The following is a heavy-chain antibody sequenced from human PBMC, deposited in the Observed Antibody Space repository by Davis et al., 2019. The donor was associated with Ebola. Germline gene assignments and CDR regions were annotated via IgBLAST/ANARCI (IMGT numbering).Heavy chain of an antibody. CDR2: ISAYNGNT. CDR1: GYSFTNYG. D-gene: IGHD6-19*01. CDR3: ARGSEWLESYYFDY. J-gene: IGHJ4*02. V-gene: IGHV1-18*04. Sequence: ASVKVSCKASGYSFTNYGISWVRQAPGQGLEWMGWISAYNGNTNYAQKLQGRVTMTTDTSTSTAYMELRSLRSGDTAVYYCARGSEWLESYYFDYWGQGTLVTVSS.